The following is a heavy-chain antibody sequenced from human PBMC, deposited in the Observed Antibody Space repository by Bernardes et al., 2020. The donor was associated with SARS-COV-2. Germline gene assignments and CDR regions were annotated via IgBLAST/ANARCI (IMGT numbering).Heavy chain of an antibody. V-gene: IGHV1-2*04. CDR1: GYTFTGYY. CDR2: INPNSGGT. CDR3: SRASPIVATTTGFYYYYYGMDV. Sequence: ASVKVSCKASGYTFTGYYMHWVRQAPGQGLEWMGWINPNSGGTNYAQKFQGWVTMTRDTSISTAYMELSRLRSDDTAVYYCSRASPIVATTTGFYYYYYGMDVWGQGTTVTVSS. J-gene: IGHJ6*02. D-gene: IGHD5-12*01.